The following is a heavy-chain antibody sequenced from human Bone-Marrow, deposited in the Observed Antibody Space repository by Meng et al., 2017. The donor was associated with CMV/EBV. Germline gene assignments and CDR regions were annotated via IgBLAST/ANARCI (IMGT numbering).Heavy chain of an antibody. Sequence: SVKVSCKASGGTFSSYAISWVRQAPGQGLEWMGGIIPIFGTANYAQKFQGRVTIPTDESTSTAYMELSSLRSEDTAVYYCARLGRFAMAHDDAFDIWGQGTRVTCSS. D-gene: IGHD5-18*01. CDR2: IIPIFGTA. J-gene: IGHJ3*02. CDR1: GGTFSSYA. CDR3: ARLGRFAMAHDDAFDI. V-gene: IGHV1-69*05.